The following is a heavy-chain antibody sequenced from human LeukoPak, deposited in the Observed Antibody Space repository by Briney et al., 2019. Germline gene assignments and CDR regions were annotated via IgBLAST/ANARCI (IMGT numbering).Heavy chain of an antibody. CDR1: GYTFTSYG. Sequence: SVKVSCKASGYTFTSYGISWVRQAPGQGLEWMGGIIPIFGTANYAQKFQGRVTITADESTSTAYMELSSLRSEDTAVYYCARVIGSPVKYYFDYWGQGTLVTVSS. J-gene: IGHJ4*02. V-gene: IGHV1-69*13. D-gene: IGHD6-13*01. CDR2: IIPIFGTA. CDR3: ARVIGSPVKYYFDY.